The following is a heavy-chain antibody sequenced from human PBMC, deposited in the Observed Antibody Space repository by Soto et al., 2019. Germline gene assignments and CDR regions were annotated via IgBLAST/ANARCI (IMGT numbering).Heavy chain of an antibody. V-gene: IGHV3-30-3*01. J-gene: IGHJ4*02. D-gene: IGHD6-19*01. Sequence: QVQLVESGGGVVQPGRSLRLSCAASGFTFSSYAMHWGRQAPGKGLEWVAVISYDGSNKYYADSVKGRFTISRDNSTNTLYLQMNSLRAEDTAVYYCARGGSGSGWFFDYWGQGTLVTVSS. CDR3: ARGGSGSGWFFDY. CDR2: ISYDGSNK. CDR1: GFTFSSYA.